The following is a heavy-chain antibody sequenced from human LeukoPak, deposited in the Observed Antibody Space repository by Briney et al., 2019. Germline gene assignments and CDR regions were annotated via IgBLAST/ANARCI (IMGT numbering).Heavy chain of an antibody. CDR3: ARGVGGGYLFDY. V-gene: IGHV3-33*01. D-gene: IGHD1-26*01. J-gene: IGHJ4*02. CDR1: GFTFSNYD. Sequence: PGGSLRPSCAASGFTFSNYDMHWVRQAPGKGLEWVAVIWYDGTNKYYADSVKGRFTISRDNSKNTLYLQMNSLRAEDTAVYYCARGVGGGYLFDYWGQGTLVTVSS. CDR2: IWYDGTNK.